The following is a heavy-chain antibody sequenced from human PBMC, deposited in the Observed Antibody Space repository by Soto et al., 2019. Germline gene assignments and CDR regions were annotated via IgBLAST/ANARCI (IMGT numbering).Heavy chain of an antibody. V-gene: IGHV4-34*01. CDR1: GGSFSGYY. J-gene: IGHJ6*03. CDR3: ARLNVHKRYGSGSYYNVGYYYYYMDV. CDR2: INHSGST. D-gene: IGHD3-10*01. Sequence: SETLSLTCAVYGGSFSGYYWSWIRQPPGKGLEWIGEINHSGSTNYNPSLKSRVTISVDTSKNQFSLKLGPVTAADTAVYYCARLNVHKRYGSGSYYNVGYYYYYMDVWGKGTTVTVSS.